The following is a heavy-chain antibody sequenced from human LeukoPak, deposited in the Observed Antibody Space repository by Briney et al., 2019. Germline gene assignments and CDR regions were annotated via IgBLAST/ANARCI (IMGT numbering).Heavy chain of an antibody. CDR1: GFTFSSYA. J-gene: IGHJ3*02. V-gene: IGHV3-23*01. CDR3: AKLGGATVAFDI. CDR2: ISGSGGST. D-gene: IGHD1-26*01. Sequence: GGSLRLSWAASGFTFSSYAMNWVRQAPGKGLEWVSAISGSGGSTYYADSVKGRFTISRDNSKNTLYLQMNSLRAEDTAVYYCAKLGGATVAFDIWGQGRMVTVSS.